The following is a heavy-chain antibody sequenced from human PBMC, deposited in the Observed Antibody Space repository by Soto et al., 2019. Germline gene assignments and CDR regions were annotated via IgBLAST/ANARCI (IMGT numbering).Heavy chain of an antibody. D-gene: IGHD3-10*01. Sequence: SETLSLTCTVSRDSISTYYWSWIRQPPGKGPEWIGYVSRSGTTDYNPSLESRVTISIDTSKNQFSLKLNSVTAADTAVYYCATRPPGRTWVGVFDYWSQGTLVTVSS. CDR2: VSRSGTT. V-gene: IGHV4-59*03. CDR3: ATRPPGRTWVGVFDY. CDR1: RDSISTYY. J-gene: IGHJ4*02.